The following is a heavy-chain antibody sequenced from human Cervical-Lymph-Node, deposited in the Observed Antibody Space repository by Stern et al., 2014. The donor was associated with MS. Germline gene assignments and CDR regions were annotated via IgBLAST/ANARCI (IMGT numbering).Heavy chain of an antibody. J-gene: IGHJ4*02. V-gene: IGHV3-21*01. Sequence: EVQLLESGGGLVKPGGSLRLACEASGFSFSNYSMNWVRQAPGKGLEWVSSCSTASTYISYGDSVKGRFIISRDNAKKSLYLQMDSLRVEDTAIYYCVRDVDYDFWGQGILVIVSS. CDR1: GFSFSNYS. CDR2: CSTASTYI. CDR3: VRDVDYDF.